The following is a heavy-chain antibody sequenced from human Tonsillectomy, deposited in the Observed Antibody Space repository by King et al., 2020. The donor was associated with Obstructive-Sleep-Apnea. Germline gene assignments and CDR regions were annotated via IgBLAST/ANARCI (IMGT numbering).Heavy chain of an antibody. Sequence: VQLVESGGGLVQPGGSLRLSCAASGVTIRSYSMNWVRQAPGKGLEWGAYISSSISTIYYADSVKGRFTISRDKAKNSLYLQMNSRRAEDTAVYYCATGGPDAFDFWGRGTMVTVSS. D-gene: IGHD3-16*01. CDR2: ISSSISTI. V-gene: IGHV3-48*01. CDR1: GVTIRSYS. CDR3: ATGGPDAFDF. J-gene: IGHJ3*01.